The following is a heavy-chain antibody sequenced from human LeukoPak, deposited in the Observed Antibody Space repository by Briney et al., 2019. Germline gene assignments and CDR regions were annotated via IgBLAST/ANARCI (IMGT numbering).Heavy chain of an antibody. D-gene: IGHD2-15*01. V-gene: IGHV4-30-4*08. Sequence: PSETLSLTCTVSGGSISSGDYYWSWIRQPPGKGLEWIGYIYYSGSTYYNPSLKSRVTISVDTSKNQFSLKLSSVTAAATAVYYCARTPDIVVVVARFDPWGQGTLVTVSS. J-gene: IGHJ5*02. CDR3: ARTPDIVVVVARFDP. CDR2: IYYSGST. CDR1: GGSISSGDYY.